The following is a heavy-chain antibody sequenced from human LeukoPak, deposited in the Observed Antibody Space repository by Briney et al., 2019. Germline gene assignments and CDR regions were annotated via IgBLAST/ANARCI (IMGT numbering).Heavy chain of an antibody. V-gene: IGHV1-2*02. CDR1: GYTFTGYY. CDR2: INPNSGGT. J-gene: IGHJ4*02. CDR3: ARLHDYGDYVDY. Sequence: ASVKVSCKASGYTFTGYYMHWVRQAPGQGLEWMGWINPNSGGTNYAQKFQGRVTMTRDPSISTAYMELSRLRSDDTAVYYCARLHDYGDYVDYWGQGTLVTVSS. D-gene: IGHD4-17*01.